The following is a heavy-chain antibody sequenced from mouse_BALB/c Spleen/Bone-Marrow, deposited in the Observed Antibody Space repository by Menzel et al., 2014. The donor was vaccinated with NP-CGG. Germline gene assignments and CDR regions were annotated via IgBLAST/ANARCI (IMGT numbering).Heavy chain of an antibody. CDR2: ISNLAYSI. V-gene: IGHV5-15*02. CDR3: ARDCYGSSYWYFDV. D-gene: IGHD1-1*01. J-gene: IGHJ1*01. Sequence: EVKVVESGGGLVQPGGSRKLSCAASGFTFXDYGMAWVRQAPGKGPEWVAFISNLAYSIYYADTVTGRFTISRENAKNTLYLEMSSLRSEDTAMYYCARDCYGSSYWYFDVWGAGTTVTVSS. CDR1: GFTFXDYG.